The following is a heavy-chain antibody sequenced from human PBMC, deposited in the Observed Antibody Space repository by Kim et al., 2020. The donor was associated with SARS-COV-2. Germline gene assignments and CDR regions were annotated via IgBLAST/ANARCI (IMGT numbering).Heavy chain of an antibody. CDR2: IDFYGNT. CDR1: DDSIHNSNYY. CDR3: AVFYASGIFFPGENWF. V-gene: IGHV4-39*01. Sequence: SETLSLTCTVSDDSIHNSNYYWAWIRQTPGTGLEWIATIDFYGNTYSGPSLRSRVTMSLDTSENQFSLILTSVTAADTALYYCAVFYASGIFFPGENWF. J-gene: IGHJ5*01. D-gene: IGHD3-10*01.